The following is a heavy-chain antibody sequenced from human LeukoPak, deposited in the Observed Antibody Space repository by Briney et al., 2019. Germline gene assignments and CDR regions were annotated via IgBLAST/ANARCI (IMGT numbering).Heavy chain of an antibody. Sequence: SETLSLTCTVSGGSISSSSYYWGWIRQPPGKGLEWIGSIYYSGSTYYNPSLKSRVTISVDTSKNQFSLKLSSVTAADTAVYYCASINPTIDYSLDYGGQGTLVTVSS. CDR3: ASINPTIDYSLDY. J-gene: IGHJ4*02. CDR2: IYYSGST. V-gene: IGHV4-39*01. D-gene: IGHD4-11*01. CDR1: GGSISSSSYY.